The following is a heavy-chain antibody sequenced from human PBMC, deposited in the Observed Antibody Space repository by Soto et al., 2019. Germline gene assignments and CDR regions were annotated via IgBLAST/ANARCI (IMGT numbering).Heavy chain of an antibody. D-gene: IGHD6-25*01. V-gene: IGHV5-51*01. CDR2: IYPGDSDT. CDR3: ARGGYSGNSKDPFYT. J-gene: IGHJ3*02. CDR1: GYTFTAYW. Sequence: GESLKISCKGSGYTFTAYWIGWVRQMPGKGLEWMGIIYPGDSDTRYSPSFQGQVTISADKSITTAYLQWSSLKASDTAMFYCARGGYSGNSKDPFYTWGPGTMVTVSS.